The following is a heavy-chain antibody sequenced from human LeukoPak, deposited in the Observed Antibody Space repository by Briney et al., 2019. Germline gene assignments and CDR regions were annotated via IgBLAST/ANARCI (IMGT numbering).Heavy chain of an antibody. Sequence: LAGGSLRLSCAASGFTVSSNYMSWVRQAPGKGLEWVSVIYTGGSTYYADSVKGRFTTSRDNSKNTLYLQMNSLRVEDTAVYYCARGNPTSTDYWGQGTLVTVSS. V-gene: IGHV3-53*01. CDR2: IYTGGST. J-gene: IGHJ4*02. D-gene: IGHD1-14*01. CDR3: ARGNPTSTDY. CDR1: GFTVSSNY.